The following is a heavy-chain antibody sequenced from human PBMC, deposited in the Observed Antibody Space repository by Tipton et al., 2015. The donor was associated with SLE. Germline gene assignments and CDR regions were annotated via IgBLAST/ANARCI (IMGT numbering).Heavy chain of an antibody. CDR2: ISGSGGST. CDR3: AKRFRPPGRDSGYDSSYFQH. CDR1: GFTFSSYA. J-gene: IGHJ1*01. D-gene: IGHD5-12*01. Sequence: SLRLSCAASGFTFSSYAMSWVRRAPGKGLEWVSVISGSGGSTYYADSVKGRFTISRDNSKNTLYLQMNSLRAEDTAVYYCAKRFRPPGRDSGYDSSYFQHWGQGTLATVSS. V-gene: IGHV3-23*01.